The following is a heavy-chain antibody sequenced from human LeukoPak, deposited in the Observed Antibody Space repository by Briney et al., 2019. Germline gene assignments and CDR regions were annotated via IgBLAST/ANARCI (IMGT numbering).Heavy chain of an antibody. J-gene: IGHJ6*03. Sequence: GGSLRLSCAASGFTFSSYWMSWVRQAPGKGLEWVANIKQDGSEKYYVDSVKGRFTISRDNAKNSLYLQMNSLRAEDTAVYYCATVASGGHYHYMDVWGRGTTVTVSS. CDR3: ATVASGGHYHYMDV. V-gene: IGHV3-7*01. D-gene: IGHD3-10*01. CDR2: IKQDGSEK. CDR1: GFTFSSYW.